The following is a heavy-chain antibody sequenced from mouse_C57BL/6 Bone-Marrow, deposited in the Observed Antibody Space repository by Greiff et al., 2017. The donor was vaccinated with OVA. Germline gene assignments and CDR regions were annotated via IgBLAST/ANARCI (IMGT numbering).Heavy chain of an antibody. J-gene: IGHJ2*01. Sequence: EVKLVESGGDLVKPGGSLKLSCAASGFTFSSYGMSWVRQTPDKRLEWVATISSGGSYTYYPDSVKGRVTISRDNAKNTLYLQMSSLKSEDTAMYYCARGFDYWGQGTTLTVSS. V-gene: IGHV5-6*01. CDR3: ARGFDY. CDR2: ISSGGSYT. CDR1: GFTFSSYG.